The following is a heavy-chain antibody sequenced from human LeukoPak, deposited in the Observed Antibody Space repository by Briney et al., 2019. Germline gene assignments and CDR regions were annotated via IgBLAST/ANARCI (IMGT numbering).Heavy chain of an antibody. J-gene: IGHJ4*02. Sequence: ASVKVSYKASGYTFTSYYMHWVGPAPGQGLEWMGIINPSGGSTSYAQKFQGRVTMTRDTSTSTVYMELSSLRSEDTAVYYCARGDLIQLWTYDYWGQGTLVTVSS. CDR1: GYTFTSYY. CDR3: ARGDLIQLWTYDY. CDR2: INPSGGST. V-gene: IGHV1-46*01. D-gene: IGHD5-18*01.